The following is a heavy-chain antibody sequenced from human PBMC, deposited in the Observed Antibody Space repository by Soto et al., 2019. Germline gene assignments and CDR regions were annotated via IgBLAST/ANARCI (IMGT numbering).Heavy chain of an antibody. CDR2: IYHSGST. J-gene: IGHJ4*02. Sequence: SETLSLTCAVSGGSISSGGYSWSWIRQPPGKGLEWIGYIYHSGSTYYNPSLKSRVTISVDRSKNQFSLKLSSVTAADTAVYYCARGFVSDYYHSTGYVCDCWGQGTLVTVSS. D-gene: IGHD3-22*01. CDR1: GGSISSGGYS. V-gene: IGHV4-30-2*01. CDR3: ARGFVSDYYHSTGYVCDC.